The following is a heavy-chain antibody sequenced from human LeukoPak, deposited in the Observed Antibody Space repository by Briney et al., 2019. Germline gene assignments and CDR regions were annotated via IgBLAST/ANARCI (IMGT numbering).Heavy chain of an antibody. CDR3: ARGHAWGSSGGFDY. CDR1: GGSISSGGYY. CDR2: INHSGST. Sequence: SQTLSLTCTVPGGSISSGGYYWSWIRQPPGKGLEWIGEINHSGSTNYNPSLKSRLTITVDTSTNQFSLKQSSVTAAATAVDYCARGHAWGSSGGFDYWSQGTLVTVSS. D-gene: IGHD2-15*01. V-gene: IGHV4-30-2*01. J-gene: IGHJ4*02.